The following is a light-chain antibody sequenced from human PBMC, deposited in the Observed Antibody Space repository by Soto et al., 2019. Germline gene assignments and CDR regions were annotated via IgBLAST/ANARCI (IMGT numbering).Light chain of an antibody. CDR1: GGHSSYA. CDR2: LNNDGSH. CDR3: QTWATGIRV. V-gene: IGLV4-69*01. J-gene: IGLJ3*02. Sequence: QPVLTQSPSASASLGASVKLTCTLSGGHSSYAIAWHQQQPEKGPRYLMNLNNDGSHTEGDGIPDRFSGSSSGAERYLTISSLQSEDEADYYCQTWATGIRVFGGGTKVTVL.